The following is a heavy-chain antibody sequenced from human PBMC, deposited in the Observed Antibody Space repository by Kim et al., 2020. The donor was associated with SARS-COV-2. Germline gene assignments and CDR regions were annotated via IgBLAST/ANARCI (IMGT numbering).Heavy chain of an antibody. CDR2: ISGGGATI. D-gene: IGHD2-15*01. V-gene: IGHV3-23*01. CDR1: GFTFNNYA. J-gene: IGHJ4*01. CDR3: AKASQRYCSGDNCYRLYYFDT. Sequence: GGSLRLSCAASGFTFNNYAMGWVRQAPGKGLERVSVISGGGATIYYADTVKGRFTISRDNSKSTLYLQVNSLRAEDTAAYFCAKASQRYCSGDNCYRLYYFDTWGQGTLVTVSS.